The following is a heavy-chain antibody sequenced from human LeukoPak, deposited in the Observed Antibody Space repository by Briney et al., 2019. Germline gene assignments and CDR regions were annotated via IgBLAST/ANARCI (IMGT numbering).Heavy chain of an antibody. CDR2: INWNGDNK. V-gene: IGHV3-20*04. D-gene: IGHD3-3*01. CDR3: ARRFTIFGVATSHLSYMDV. J-gene: IGHJ6*03. Sequence: GGSLRLSCAASGFTFDDYGMTWVRQAPGKGLEWVSGINWNGDNKGYADSVKGRFTISRDNAKNSLYLQMNSLRAEDTALYYCARRFTIFGVATSHLSYMDVWGKGTTVTVSS. CDR1: GFTFDDYG.